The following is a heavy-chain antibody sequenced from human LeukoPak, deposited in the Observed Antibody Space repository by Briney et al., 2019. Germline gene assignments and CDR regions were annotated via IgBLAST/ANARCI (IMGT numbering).Heavy chain of an antibody. CDR1: GYTFTSYD. Sequence: VASVKVSCKASGYTFTSYDINWVRQATGQGLEWMGWMNPNSGNTGYAQKFQGRVTMTRNTSINTAYMELSSLRSEDTAVYYCARGEVYCSGGSCFDNWFDPWGHGTLVTVSS. V-gene: IGHV1-8*01. J-gene: IGHJ5*02. CDR2: MNPNSGNT. CDR3: ARGEVYCSGGSCFDNWFDP. D-gene: IGHD2-15*01.